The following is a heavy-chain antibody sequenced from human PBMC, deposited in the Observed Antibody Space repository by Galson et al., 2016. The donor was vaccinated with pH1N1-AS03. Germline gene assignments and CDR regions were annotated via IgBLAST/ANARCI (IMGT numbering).Heavy chain of an antibody. V-gene: IGHV3-49*03. CDR3: SRYGGYPDY. J-gene: IGHJ4*02. D-gene: IGHD5-18*01. CDR2: IRSKRYGGTT. CDR1: GFTFGDYA. Sequence: SLRLSCAASGFTFGDYAMSWFRQAPGKGLEWAGFIRSKRYGGTTEYAASVKGRFSISGDDSDSIVYLQMNGLKIEDTAVYYCSRYGGYPDYWGQGTLVTVSS.